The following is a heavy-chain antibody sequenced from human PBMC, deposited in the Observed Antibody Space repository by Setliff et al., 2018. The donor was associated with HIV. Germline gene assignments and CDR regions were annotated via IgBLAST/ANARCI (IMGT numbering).Heavy chain of an antibody. CDR1: GQFISDGYY. CDR3: ARYGGNSFWFDP. J-gene: IGHJ5*02. CDR2: IYYSGST. Sequence: TLSLTCTVSGQFISDGYYWGWIRQPPGKGLGWIGGIYYSGSTYYNPSLKSRVTISVDTSKNQFSLKLSSVPAADTAFYYCARYGGNSFWFDPWGQGTLVTVSS. V-gene: IGHV4-38-2*02. D-gene: IGHD2-21*01.